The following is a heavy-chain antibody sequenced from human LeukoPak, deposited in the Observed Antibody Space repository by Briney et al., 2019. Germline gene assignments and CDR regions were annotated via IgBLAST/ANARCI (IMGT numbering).Heavy chain of an antibody. Sequence: GGSLRLSCAASGFTFSSFGMHWVRQAPGKGLGWVAVIWYDGNNKYYADSVKGRFTISRDNSKNTLYLQMNSLRAEDTAVYYCANSPKYYYYMDVWGKGTTVTVSS. CDR2: IWYDGNNK. CDR1: GFTFSSFG. J-gene: IGHJ6*03. CDR3: ANSPKYYYYMDV. V-gene: IGHV3-33*06. D-gene: IGHD2/OR15-2a*01.